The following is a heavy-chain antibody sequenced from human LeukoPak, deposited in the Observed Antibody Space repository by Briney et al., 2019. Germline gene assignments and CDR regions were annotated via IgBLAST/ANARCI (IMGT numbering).Heavy chain of an antibody. Sequence: SETLSLTCSVSGGSISGYYWTWIRQPAGKGLEWIGSGTTNYNPSLKSRVTMSVDRSKNQLSLKLRSVTAADTAVYYCVRNHDRDAFDIWGQGTLVTVSS. D-gene: IGHD3-3*01. CDR2: GTT. V-gene: IGHV4-4*07. J-gene: IGHJ3*02. CDR1: GGSISGYY. CDR3: VRNHDRDAFDI.